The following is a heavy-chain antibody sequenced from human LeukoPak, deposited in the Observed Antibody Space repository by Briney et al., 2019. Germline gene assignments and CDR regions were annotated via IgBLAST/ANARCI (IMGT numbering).Heavy chain of an antibody. J-gene: IGHJ6*02. V-gene: IGHV3-30*18. CDR2: ISYDGSNK. Sequence: PGGSLRLSCAASGFTFSSYGMHWVRQAPGKGLEWVAVISYDGSNKYYADSVKGRFTISRDNSKNMLYLQMNSLRAEDTAVYYCAKIRRSRRTDYGMDVWGQGTTVTVSS. D-gene: IGHD3-16*01. CDR3: AKIRRSRRTDYGMDV. CDR1: GFTFSSYG.